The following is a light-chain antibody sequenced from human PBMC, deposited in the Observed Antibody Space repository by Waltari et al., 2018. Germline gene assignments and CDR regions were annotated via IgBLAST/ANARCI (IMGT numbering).Light chain of an antibody. V-gene: IGLV3-19*01. CDR1: SLRTSY. CDR2: GNE. CDR3: HSRKGRDNQGV. Sequence: SSELPQGPDVSVALGQTVTITCQGDSLRTSYASWYPVKPGQDPVFVLFGNEKRPSGIPDRISGYSSGTTAALTITGAQAEDEADYYCHSRKGRDNQGVFGGGTKLTVL. J-gene: IGLJ3*02.